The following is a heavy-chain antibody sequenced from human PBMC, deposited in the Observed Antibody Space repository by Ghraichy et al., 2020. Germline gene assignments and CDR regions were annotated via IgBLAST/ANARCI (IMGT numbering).Heavy chain of an antibody. V-gene: IGHV1-2*02. CDR3: ARARVGSGLEYFQC. Sequence: ASVKVSCKIGRAHVCTQVTSFQLECRLQLEERKGWVNPNSGATNYAQKFQGRVTMTTDTSISTAYMELSSLRSDDTAVYYCARARVGSGLEYFQCWGQGTLVTVSS. J-gene: IGHJ1*01. CDR1: RAHVCTQV. CDR2: VNPNSGAT. D-gene: IGHD6-19*01.